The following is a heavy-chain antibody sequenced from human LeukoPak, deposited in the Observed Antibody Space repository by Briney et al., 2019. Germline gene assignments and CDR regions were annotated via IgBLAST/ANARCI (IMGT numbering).Heavy chain of an antibody. Sequence: SETLSLTCTVSGGSISSGSYYWSWIRQPAGKGLEWIGRIYTSGSTNYNPSLESRVTISVDTSKNQFSLKLSSVTAADTAVYYCARGPTISFMDVWGKGTTVTVSS. V-gene: IGHV4-61*02. D-gene: IGHD3-3*01. CDR2: IYTSGST. CDR1: GGSISSGSYY. CDR3: ARGPTISFMDV. J-gene: IGHJ6*03.